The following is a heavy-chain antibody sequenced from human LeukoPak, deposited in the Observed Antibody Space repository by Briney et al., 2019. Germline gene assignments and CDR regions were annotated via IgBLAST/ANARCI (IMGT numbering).Heavy chain of an antibody. CDR1: GFTFTIYS. Sequence: PGGSLRLSCAASGFTFTIYSTNWVRQAPGKGLEWFSSISSSSSYIYYADSVKGRFTISRDNAKNSLYLQMNSLRAEDTAVYYCARDLYGDYVFDYWGQGTLVTVSS. CDR2: ISSSSSYI. V-gene: IGHV3-21*01. CDR3: ARDLYGDYVFDY. D-gene: IGHD4-17*01. J-gene: IGHJ4*02.